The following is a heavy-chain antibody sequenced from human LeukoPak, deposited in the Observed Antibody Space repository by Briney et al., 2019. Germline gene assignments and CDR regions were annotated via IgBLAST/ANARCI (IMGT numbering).Heavy chain of an antibody. Sequence: GASVKVSCKASGYTFTSYGISWVRQAPGQGLEWMGWISAYNGNTNYAQKLQGRVTMTEDTSTDTAYMELSSLRSEDTAVYYCATDLGGLAVAGTTGDYWGQGTLVTVSS. V-gene: IGHV1-18*01. CDR1: GYTFTSYG. J-gene: IGHJ4*02. D-gene: IGHD6-19*01. CDR3: ATDLGGLAVAGTTGDY. CDR2: ISAYNGNT.